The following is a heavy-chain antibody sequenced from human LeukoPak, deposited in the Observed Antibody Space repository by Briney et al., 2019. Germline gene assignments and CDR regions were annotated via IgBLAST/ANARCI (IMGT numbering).Heavy chain of an antibody. CDR1: GFTFSSYG. Sequence: GGSLRLSCAASGFTFSSYGMHWVRQAPGKGLEWVAFIRYDGSNKYYADSVKGRFTISRDNSKNTLYLQMNSLRAEDTAVYYCAKDIGDAADPDYYYYGMDVWGQGTTVTVSS. CDR2: IRYDGSNK. V-gene: IGHV3-30*02. D-gene: IGHD6-13*01. CDR3: AKDIGDAADPDYYYYGMDV. J-gene: IGHJ6*02.